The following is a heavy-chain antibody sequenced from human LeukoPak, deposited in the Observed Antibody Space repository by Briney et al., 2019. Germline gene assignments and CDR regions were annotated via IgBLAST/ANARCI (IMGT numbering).Heavy chain of an antibody. CDR1: GFTFSSYG. D-gene: IGHD4-11*01. Sequence: PGGSLRLSCAASGFTFSSYGMHWVRQAPGKGLVWVAVIWYDGSNKYYADSVKGRFTISRDNAKNSLYLQMNSLRAEDTAVYYCEVPYSYFDYWGQGTLVTVSS. J-gene: IGHJ4*02. CDR3: EVPYSYFDY. CDR2: IWYDGSNK. V-gene: IGHV3-33*03.